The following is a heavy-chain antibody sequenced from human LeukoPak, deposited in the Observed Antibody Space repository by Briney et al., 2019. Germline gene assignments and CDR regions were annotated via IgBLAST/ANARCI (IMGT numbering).Heavy chain of an antibody. CDR2: MSYEGTNR. V-gene: IGHV3-30*18. D-gene: IGHD3-9*01. CDR1: GFTFSSYG. J-gene: IGHJ4*02. Sequence: GGSLRLSCAASGFTFSSYGMHWVRQAPGKGLEWVAVMSYEGTNRYYADSVKGRFTISRDNSKNTLYLLMNSLRVEDTAVYYCAKDVERLDYFDYWGQGTLVAVSS. CDR3: AKDVERLDYFDY.